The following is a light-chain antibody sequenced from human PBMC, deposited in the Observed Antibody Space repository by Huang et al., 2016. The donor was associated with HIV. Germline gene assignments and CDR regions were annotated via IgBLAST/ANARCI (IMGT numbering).Light chain of an antibody. CDR2: DAS. V-gene: IGKV3-11*01. Sequence: EIVLTQSPTTLSLSPGERATLSCRASQSVNRYLACYQQKPGQAPRLLIYDASNRATGIPARCSGSGSGTDFTLTISSLEPEDFAVYYCQQRSNWPPITFGQGTRLEIK. CDR1: QSVNRY. J-gene: IGKJ5*01. CDR3: QQRSNWPPIT.